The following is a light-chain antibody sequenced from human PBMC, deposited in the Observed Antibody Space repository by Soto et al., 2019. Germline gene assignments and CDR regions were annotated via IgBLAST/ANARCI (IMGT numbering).Light chain of an antibody. J-gene: IGKJ4*01. CDR2: GTS. V-gene: IGKV3-15*01. Sequence: EIVMTQSPATLSVSPGERATLSCRASQSVSSNLVWYQQKPGQAPRLLIYGTSTRATGVPARFSGSGSGTEFTLTISSLQSEDFGVYYCQQYDKWPPLTFGGGTKVEIK. CDR3: QQYDKWPPLT. CDR1: QSVSSN.